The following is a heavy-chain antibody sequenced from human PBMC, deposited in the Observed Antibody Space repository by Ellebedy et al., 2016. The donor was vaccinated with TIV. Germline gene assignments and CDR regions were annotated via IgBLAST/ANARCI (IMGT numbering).Heavy chain of an antibody. D-gene: IGHD3-10*01. J-gene: IGHJ5*02. Sequence: GESLKISCAASGFIFTSYWMNWVRQAPGKGLGWVANIKEDGSEKYYVDSVKGRFTISRDTAKNSVFLQMNSLSPEDTAVYYCSREARITLIRGVTGWFDTWGQGTLVSVSS. V-gene: IGHV3-7*03. CDR2: IKEDGSEK. CDR1: GFIFTSYW. CDR3: SREARITLIRGVTGWFDT.